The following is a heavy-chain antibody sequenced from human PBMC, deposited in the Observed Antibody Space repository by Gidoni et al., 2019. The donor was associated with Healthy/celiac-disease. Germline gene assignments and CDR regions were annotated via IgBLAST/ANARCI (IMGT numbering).Heavy chain of an antibody. J-gene: IGHJ6*02. CDR2: IIPIFGTA. CDR1: GATFSSYA. V-gene: IGHV1-69*01. CDR3: ARGGKGERYYYYGMDV. D-gene: IGHD1-26*01. Sequence: QVQLVQSGAEVKQPGSSVTVSCQASGATFSSYAISGVRQAPGQGLEWMGGIIPIFGTANYAQKVKGRGTMTADESTSTADMERSSLRSEDTAVYYCARGGKGERYYYYGMDVWGQGTTVTVSS.